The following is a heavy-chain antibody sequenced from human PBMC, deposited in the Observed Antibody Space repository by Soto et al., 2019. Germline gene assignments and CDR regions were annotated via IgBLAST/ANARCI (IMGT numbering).Heavy chain of an antibody. V-gene: IGHV1-3*01. CDR2: INAGNGNT. D-gene: IGHD1-1*01. CDR1: GYTFTSYA. CDR3: ARDVGTTGTTWFDP. J-gene: IGHJ5*02. Sequence: ASVKVSCKASGYTFTSYAMHWVRQAPGQRLEWMGWINAGNGNTKYSQKFQGRVTITRDTSASTAYMELSSLRSEDTAVYYCARDVGTTGTTWFDPWGQGTLVTVSS.